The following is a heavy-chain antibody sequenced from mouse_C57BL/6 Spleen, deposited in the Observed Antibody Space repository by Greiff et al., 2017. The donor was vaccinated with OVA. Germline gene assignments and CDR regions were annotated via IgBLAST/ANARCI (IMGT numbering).Heavy chain of an antibody. J-gene: IGHJ3*01. CDR3: ARTYDGLAWFAY. CDR1: GYTFTSYW. CDR2: IDPSDSYT. Sequence: QVQLQQPGAELVMPGASVKLSCKASGYTFTSYWMHWVKQRPGQGLEWIGEIDPSDSYTNYNQKFKGKSTLTVDKSSSTAYMQLSSLTSEDSAVYYCARTYDGLAWFAYWGQGTLVTVSA. V-gene: IGHV1-69*01. D-gene: IGHD2-3*01.